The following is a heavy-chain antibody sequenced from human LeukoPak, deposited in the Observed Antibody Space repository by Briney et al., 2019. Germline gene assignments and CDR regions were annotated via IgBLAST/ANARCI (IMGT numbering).Heavy chain of an antibody. CDR1: GFIVSSNY. D-gene: IGHD3-22*01. J-gene: IGHJ3*02. V-gene: IGHV3-53*04. CDR3: ARIRLDYSETRIDSFDI. CDR2: IYSGGST. Sequence: GGSLRLSCEASGFIVSSNYMSWVRQAPGKGLEWVSSIYSGGSTYYADSVKGQYTISRHNPNTLCLQMNSLKTEDTAVYYCARIRLDYSETRIDSFDIWGQGTMVTVSS.